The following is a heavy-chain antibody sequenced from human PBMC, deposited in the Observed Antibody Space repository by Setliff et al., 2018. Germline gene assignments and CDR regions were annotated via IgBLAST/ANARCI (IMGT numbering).Heavy chain of an antibody. Sequence: LRLSCAASGFTFSGSAMYWVRQASGKGLEWVGRIRSKANSYATLYAASVKGRFIVSRDDSKNTAYLQMNSLKTEDTAVYYCTSPRDGYDTFDIWGQGTMVTVS. CDR2: IRSKANSYAT. CDR3: TSPRDGYDTFDI. J-gene: IGHJ3*02. CDR1: GFTFSGSA. D-gene: IGHD5-12*01. V-gene: IGHV3-73*01.